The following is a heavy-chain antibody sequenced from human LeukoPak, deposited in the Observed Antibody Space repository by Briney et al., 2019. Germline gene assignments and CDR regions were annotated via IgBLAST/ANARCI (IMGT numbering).Heavy chain of an antibody. V-gene: IGHV3-23*01. J-gene: IGHJ4*02. CDR3: ARAATDFDY. CDR2: ISGSGDTT. CDR1: GFTFRGYA. Sequence: GGSLRLSCAASGFTFRGYAMNWVRQAPGKGLEWVSAISGSGDTTYYTDSVKGRFTISRDNSKNTLYLQMNSLRAEDTAVYYCARAATDFDYWGQGTLVTVSS.